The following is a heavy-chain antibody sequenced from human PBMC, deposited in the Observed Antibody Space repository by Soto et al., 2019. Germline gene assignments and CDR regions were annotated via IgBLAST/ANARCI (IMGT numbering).Heavy chain of an antibody. V-gene: IGHV3-11*01. CDR1: GFTFSDYY. J-gene: IGHJ2*01. CDR3: ARLAWTTVGRKTYWYFDL. D-gene: IGHD4-17*01. Sequence: QVQLVESGGGLVKPGGSLRLSCAASGFTFSDYYMSWIRQAPGKGLEWVSYISSSGSTIYYADSVKGRFTISRDNAKNSLYLQMNSLRDENTAVYYCARLAWTTVGRKTYWYFDLWGRGTLVTVSS. CDR2: ISSSGSTI.